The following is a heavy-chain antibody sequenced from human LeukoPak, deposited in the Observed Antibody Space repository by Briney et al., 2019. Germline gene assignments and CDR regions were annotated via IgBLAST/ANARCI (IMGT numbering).Heavy chain of an antibody. CDR3: ARDPRIQLWSYYYYGMDV. Sequence: GGSLRLSCAASGFTFSSYSMNWVRQAPGKGLEWVAVISYDGSNKYYADSVKGRFTISRDDSKNTLYLQMNSLRAEDTAVYYCARDPRIQLWSYYYYGMDVWGQGTTVTVSS. D-gene: IGHD5-18*01. V-gene: IGHV3-30*03. CDR1: GFTFSSYS. J-gene: IGHJ6*02. CDR2: ISYDGSNK.